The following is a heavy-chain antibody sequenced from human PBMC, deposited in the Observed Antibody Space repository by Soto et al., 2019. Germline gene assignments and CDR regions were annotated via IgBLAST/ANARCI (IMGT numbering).Heavy chain of an antibody. J-gene: IGHJ4*02. CDR2: IYYSGST. CDR1: GGSISSYY. Sequence: QVQLQESGPGLVKPSETLSLTCTVSGGSISSYYWSWIRQPPGKGLEWIGYIYYSGSTNYNPSLKTRVTISVDTSKNQFALKLSSVTAADTAVYYWAGEGRGVVISYWGQGTLVTVSS. CDR3: AGEGRGVVISY. D-gene: IGHD3-3*01. V-gene: IGHV4-59*01.